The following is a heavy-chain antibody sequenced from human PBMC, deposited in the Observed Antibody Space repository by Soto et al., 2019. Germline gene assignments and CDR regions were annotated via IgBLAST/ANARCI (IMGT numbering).Heavy chain of an antibody. CDR3: ASEYYYDSSGFTSYFDY. CDR1: GGTFSSYA. J-gene: IGHJ4*02. Sequence: QVQLVQSGAEVKKPGSSVKVSCKASGGTFSSYAISWVRQAPGQGLEWMGGIIPIFGTANYAQKFQGRVTIAADESTSKAYMELSSLRSEDTAVYYCASEYYYDSSGFTSYFDYWGQGTLVTVSS. V-gene: IGHV1-69*01. CDR2: IIPIFGTA. D-gene: IGHD3-22*01.